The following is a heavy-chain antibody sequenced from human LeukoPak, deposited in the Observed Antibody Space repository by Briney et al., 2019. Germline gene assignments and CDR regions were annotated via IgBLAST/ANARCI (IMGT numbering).Heavy chain of an antibody. V-gene: IGHV3-9*01. D-gene: IGHD3-3*01. Sequence: GRSLRLSCAASGFTFDDYAMHWVRQAPGKGLEWVSGISWNSGSIGYADSVKGRFTISRDNAKNSLYLQMNSLRAEDTALYYCARGIRPSTIFGVPKAMDVWGKGPTVTVSS. CDR3: ARGIRPSTIFGVPKAMDV. J-gene: IGHJ6*03. CDR2: ISWNSGSI. CDR1: GFTFDDYA.